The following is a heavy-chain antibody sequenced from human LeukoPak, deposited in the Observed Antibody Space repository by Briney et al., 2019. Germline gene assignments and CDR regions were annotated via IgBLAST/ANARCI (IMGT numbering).Heavy chain of an antibody. D-gene: IGHD2-2*01. CDR3: ARGYQLLAYYMDV. CDR1: GGSMSSNSDS. J-gene: IGHJ6*03. V-gene: IGHV4-39*07. CDR2: IYYGGST. Sequence: SETLSLTCSVSGGSMSSNSDSWGWIRQPPGKGLEWIGSIYYGGSTYYNPSHKSRVTMSVDTSKKQFSLKLSSVTAADTAIYYCARGYQLLAYYMDVWGEGTTVTVSS.